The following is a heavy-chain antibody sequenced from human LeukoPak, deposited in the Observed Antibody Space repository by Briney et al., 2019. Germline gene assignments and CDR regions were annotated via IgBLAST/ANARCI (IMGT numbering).Heavy chain of an antibody. CDR3: ASLLTGYYDILTGYTWAVY. CDR1: GFTFSSYE. CDR2: ISSGSTI. D-gene: IGHD3-9*01. J-gene: IGHJ4*02. V-gene: IGHV3-48*03. Sequence: GGSLRLSCAASGFTFSSYEMNWVRQAPGKGLEWVSYISSGSTIYYADSVKGRFTISRDNAKNSLYLQMNSLRAEDTAVYYCASLLTGYYDILTGYTWAVYWGQGTLVTVSS.